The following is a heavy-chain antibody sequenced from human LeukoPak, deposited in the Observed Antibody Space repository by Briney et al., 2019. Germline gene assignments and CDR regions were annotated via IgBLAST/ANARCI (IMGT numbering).Heavy chain of an antibody. J-gene: IGHJ4*02. D-gene: IGHD1-26*01. V-gene: IGHV3-7*01. CDR2: MNQDGSEK. Sequence: GGSLRLSCDASGFTLSDYAMHWVRQAPGKGLEWVANMNQDGSEKYYVDSVKGRFTISRDNAKNSLYLQMNNLRAEDTAVYYCARGGELLRPADYWGQGTLVTVSS. CDR3: ARGGELLRPADY. CDR1: GFTLSDYA.